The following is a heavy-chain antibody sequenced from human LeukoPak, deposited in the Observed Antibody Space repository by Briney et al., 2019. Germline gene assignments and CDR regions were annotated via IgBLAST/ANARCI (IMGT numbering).Heavy chain of an antibody. CDR2: ISGSGGGT. CDR3: AKNRGAGSHYYYHMNV. J-gene: IGHJ6*03. Sequence: GGSLRLSCAASGFTFSTYAMSWVRQAAGKGLEWVSLISGSGGGTYYADSVKGRFTISRDNSKNTLYLQLNSLRVEDTAVYYCAKNRGAGSHYYYHMNVWGKGTTVNVSS. V-gene: IGHV3-23*01. D-gene: IGHD1-26*01. CDR1: GFTFSTYA.